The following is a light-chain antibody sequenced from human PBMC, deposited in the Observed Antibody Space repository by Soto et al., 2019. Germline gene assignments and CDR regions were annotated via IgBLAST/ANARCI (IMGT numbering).Light chain of an antibody. J-gene: IGKJ4*01. CDR1: QSVSSSY. Sequence: EIVLTQSPGTLSLSPGERATLSCRASQSVSSSYLAWYQQKPGQAPRLLIYGASSRATGIPDRFGGSGSGTAFTLTISRLETDDFAVYYGQQYGSSPTFGGGTKVEIK. V-gene: IGKV3-20*01. CDR3: QQYGSSPT. CDR2: GAS.